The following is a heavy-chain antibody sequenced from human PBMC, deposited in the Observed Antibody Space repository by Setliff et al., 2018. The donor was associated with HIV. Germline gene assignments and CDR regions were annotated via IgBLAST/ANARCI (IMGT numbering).Heavy chain of an antibody. Sequence: ASETLSLTCTVSGDSISRRIYYWGWIRQPPGKGLEWIGNFYYSGSSHYNPSLKSRVTISVDTSKNQFSLKLIPVSAADTAVYYCAKLLPAADMAREIDSWGQGTLVTVSS. V-gene: IGHV4-39*01. CDR2: FYYSGSS. CDR3: AKLLPAADMAREIDS. J-gene: IGHJ4*02. D-gene: IGHD2-2*01. CDR1: GDSISRRIYY.